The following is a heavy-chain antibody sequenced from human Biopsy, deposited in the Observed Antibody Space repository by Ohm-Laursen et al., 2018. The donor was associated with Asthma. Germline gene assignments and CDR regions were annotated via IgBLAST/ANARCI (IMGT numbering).Heavy chain of an antibody. Sequence: SVKVSCNASGYTFTRYGIAWVRQAPGQGLEWVGWISVYNGDTNSAQKLQDRVTLTTDTYTDTAYMELRSLRSDDTAVYYCARRSYNWDDIDSWSQGTLVTVSS. CDR1: GYTFTRYG. CDR3: ARRSYNWDDIDS. D-gene: IGHD1-1*01. CDR2: ISVYNGDT. J-gene: IGHJ4*02. V-gene: IGHV1-18*01.